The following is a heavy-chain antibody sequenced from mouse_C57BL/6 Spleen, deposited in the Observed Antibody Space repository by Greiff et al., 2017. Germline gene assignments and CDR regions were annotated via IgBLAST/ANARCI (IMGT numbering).Heavy chain of an antibody. D-gene: IGHD1-1*01. V-gene: IGHV5-16*01. Sequence: EVQLVESEGGLVQPGSSMKLSCTASGFTFSDYYMAWVRQVPEKGLEWVANINYDGSSTYYLDSLKSRFIISRDNSKNILYLQRSRLKSEDTANYYGGRDSNYAMDYWGQGTSVTVSS. CDR2: INYDGSST. J-gene: IGHJ4*01. CDR1: GFTFSDYY. CDR3: GRDSNYAMDY.